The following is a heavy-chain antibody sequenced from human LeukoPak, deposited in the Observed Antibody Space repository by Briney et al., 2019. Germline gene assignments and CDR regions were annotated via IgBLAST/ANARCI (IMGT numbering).Heavy chain of an antibody. V-gene: IGHV4-59*02. CDR2: IHSSGST. J-gene: IGHJ4*02. CDR1: GDSVSGYY. CDR3: ARDDY. Sequence: SETLSLTCGVSGDSVSGYYWSWIRRPPEKGLEWIGYIHSSGSTNYSPSLKSRLALSVDTSRNQFSLNLNSVTAADTAVYYCARDDYWGQGTLVTVSS.